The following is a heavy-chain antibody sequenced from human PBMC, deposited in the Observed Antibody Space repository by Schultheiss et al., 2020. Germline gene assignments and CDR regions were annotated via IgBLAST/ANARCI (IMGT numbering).Heavy chain of an antibody. V-gene: IGHV3-30*03. Sequence: GGSLRLSCAASGFTFSSYGMHWVRQAPGKGLEWVAVISYDGSNKYYADSVKGRFTISRDNSKNTLYLQMNSLRAEDTAVYYCARGYGNYGAYYFDYWGQGTLVTVSS. CDR1: GFTFSSYG. CDR3: ARGYGNYGAYYFDY. CDR2: ISYDGSNK. J-gene: IGHJ4*02. D-gene: IGHD1-7*01.